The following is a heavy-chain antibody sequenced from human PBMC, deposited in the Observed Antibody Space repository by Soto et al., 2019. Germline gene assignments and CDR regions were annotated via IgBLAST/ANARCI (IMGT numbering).Heavy chain of an antibody. Sequence: PGGSLRLSCAASGFTVSSNYMSWVRQAPGKGLEWVSVIYSGGSTYYADSVKGRFTISRDNSKNTLYLQMNSLRAEDTAVYYCAGAHIVPAAIYYYYGMDVWGERTKVPVST. V-gene: IGHV3-53*01. CDR2: IYSGGST. CDR3: AGAHIVPAAIYYYYGMDV. D-gene: IGHD2-2*02. J-gene: IGHJ6*04. CDR1: GFTVSSNY.